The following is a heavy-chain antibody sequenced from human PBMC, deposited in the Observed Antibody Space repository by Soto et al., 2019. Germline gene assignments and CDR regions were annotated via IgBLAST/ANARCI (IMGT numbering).Heavy chain of an antibody. CDR1: GGTFSSYA. J-gene: IGHJ6*04. CDR2: IIPIFGTA. Sequence: SVKFSCKASGGTFSSYAISWVRQAPGQGLEWMGGIIPIFGTANYAQKFQGRVTITADESTSTAYMELSSLRSEDTAVYYCARNDYYDSSGYYEYYYYGMEVWGKGTTVTVSS. D-gene: IGHD3-22*01. CDR3: ARNDYYDSSGYYEYYYYGMEV. V-gene: IGHV1-69*13.